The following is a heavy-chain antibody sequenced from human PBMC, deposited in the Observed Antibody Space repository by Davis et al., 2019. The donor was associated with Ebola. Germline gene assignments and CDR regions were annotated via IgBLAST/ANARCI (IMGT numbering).Heavy chain of an antibody. V-gene: IGHV3-30*03. CDR1: GFTFSNYG. D-gene: IGHD6-19*01. J-gene: IGHJ6*02. CDR3: ARESYSSGWYVGYYYYGMDV. CDR2: ISYDGSNK. Sequence: GGSLRLSCAASGFTFSNYGMHWVRQAPGKGLEWVAVISYDGSNKYYADSVKGRFTISRDNSKNTLYLQMNSLRAEDTAVYYCARESYSSGWYVGYYYYGMDVWGQGTTVTVSS.